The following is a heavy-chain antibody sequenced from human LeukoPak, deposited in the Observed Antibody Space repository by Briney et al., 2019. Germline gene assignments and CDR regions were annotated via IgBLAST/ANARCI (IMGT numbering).Heavy chain of an antibody. V-gene: IGHV1-18*01. Sequence: ASVKVSCKAPGYTFTSYGISWVRQAPGQGLEWMGWISAYNGNTNYAQKLQGRVTMTTDTSTSTAYMELRSLRSDDTAVYYCARARGYSFGDYYYYGMDVWGQGTTVTVSS. J-gene: IGHJ6*02. D-gene: IGHD5-18*01. CDR3: ARARGYSFGDYYYYGMDV. CDR2: ISAYNGNT. CDR1: GYTFTSYG.